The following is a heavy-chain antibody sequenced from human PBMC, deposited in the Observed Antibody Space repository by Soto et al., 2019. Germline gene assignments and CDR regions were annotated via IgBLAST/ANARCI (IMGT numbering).Heavy chain of an antibody. Sequence: QVHLQESGPGLVKPSGTLSLICTVSGNSMFNYYWSWIRQPAGKGLEWIGRVYTDGTAIYNPSLKSRLTMSVDMSKIDFSLNVNAVTAADTAVYYCAKGGFVDGDDMHHVMEVWGQGDTVIVSP. V-gene: IGHV4-4*07. CDR2: VYTDGTA. J-gene: IGHJ6*01. CDR1: GNSMFNYY. CDR3: AKGGFVDGDDMHHVMEV. D-gene: IGHD4-17*01.